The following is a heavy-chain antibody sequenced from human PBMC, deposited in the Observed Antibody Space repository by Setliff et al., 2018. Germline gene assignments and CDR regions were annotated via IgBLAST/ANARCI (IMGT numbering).Heavy chain of an antibody. D-gene: IGHD1-26*01. J-gene: IGHJ4*02. CDR1: GYDFSTYW. V-gene: IGHV5-51*07. Sequence: PGESLKISCKGSGYDFSTYWIGWVHQMPGKGLEWMGIIYPGDSDTRYSPSFQGQVTISADKSISTTYLQWSSLEASDSAMYYCATSVGGTYYAGFAYWGQGTLVTVSS. CDR3: ATSVGGTYYAGFAY. CDR2: IYPGDSDT.